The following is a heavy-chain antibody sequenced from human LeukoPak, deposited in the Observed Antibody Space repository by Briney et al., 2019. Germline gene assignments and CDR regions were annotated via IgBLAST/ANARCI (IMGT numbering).Heavy chain of an antibody. J-gene: IGHJ4*02. CDR2: SSGSGDST. Sequence: QAGGSLRLSCAASGFTFSNYAMNWVRQGPGKGLEWVSSSSGSGDSTFYADSVKGRFTISRDNSKNTLYLQMNSLRAEDTAVYYCAKTRGYSGYDCSDYWGQGTLVTVSS. CDR3: AKTRGYSGYDCSDY. CDR1: GFTFSNYA. D-gene: IGHD5-12*01. V-gene: IGHV3-23*01.